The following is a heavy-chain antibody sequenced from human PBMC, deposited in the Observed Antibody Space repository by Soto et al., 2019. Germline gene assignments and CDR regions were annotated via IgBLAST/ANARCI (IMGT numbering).Heavy chain of an antibody. Sequence: PSETLSLTCTVSGDSMRGYYWNWVRQPAGQGLEWIGRIYTRGSTNYNPSLKSRVIMTVDTLKNELSLKLNSVTAADTAVYYCAGIGEDIYYGMDVWGRGTTVTVSS. D-gene: IGHD2-15*01. CDR2: IYTRGST. CDR3: AGIGEDIYYGMDV. V-gene: IGHV4-4*07. J-gene: IGHJ6*02. CDR1: GDSMRGYY.